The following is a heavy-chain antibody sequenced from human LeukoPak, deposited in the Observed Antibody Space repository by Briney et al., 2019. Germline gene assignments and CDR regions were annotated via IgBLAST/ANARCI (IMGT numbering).Heavy chain of an antibody. CDR2: ISSSGSTI. J-gene: IGHJ4*02. V-gene: IGHV3-48*04. CDR1: GFTFSSYA. D-gene: IGHD3-22*01. CDR3: ARDIRRREHVAYYYDSSGPGTNDY. Sequence: RPGGSLRLSCAASGFTFSSYAMSWIRQAPGKGLEWVSYISSSGSTIYYADSVKGRFTISRDNAKNSLYLQMNSLRAEDTAVYYCARDIRRREHVAYYYDSSGPGTNDYWGQGTLVTVSS.